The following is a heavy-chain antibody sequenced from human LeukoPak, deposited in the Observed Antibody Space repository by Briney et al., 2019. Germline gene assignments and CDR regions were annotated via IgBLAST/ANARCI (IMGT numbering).Heavy chain of an antibody. CDR1: GLTFSSYA. Sequence: GGSLRLSCSASGLTFSSYAMHWVRQAPGKGLEYVSAISSNGGSTYYADSVKGRFTISRDNSKNTLYLQMSSLRAEDTAVYYCVKAYSSGWYSSGAFDIWGQGTMVTVSS. CDR3: VKAYSSGWYSSGAFDI. J-gene: IGHJ3*02. V-gene: IGHV3-64D*06. D-gene: IGHD6-19*01. CDR2: ISSNGGST.